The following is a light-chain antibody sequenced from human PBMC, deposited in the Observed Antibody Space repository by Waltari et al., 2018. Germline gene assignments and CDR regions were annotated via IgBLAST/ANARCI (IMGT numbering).Light chain of an antibody. J-gene: IGKJ2*01. V-gene: IGKV2-28*01. Sequence: DIVVTQSPLSLPVTPGEPASISCRSSQSLLHSNGFNYLDWCLQKPGQSPQLLIYLGSSRAAGVPDRCSGSGSGTVFTLKISRVEADDVGVSYCMQDQQTPYTFGQGTKLEIK. CDR1: QSLLHSNGFNY. CDR2: LGS. CDR3: MQDQQTPYT.